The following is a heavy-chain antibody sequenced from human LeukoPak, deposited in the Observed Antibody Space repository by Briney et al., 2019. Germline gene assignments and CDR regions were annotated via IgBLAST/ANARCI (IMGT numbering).Heavy chain of an antibody. D-gene: IGHD2-2*01. Sequence: GGSLRLSCAASGFTFSSYWMHWVRQAPGKGLVWVSRINPAGSSTSSADSMEGRFTISRDNAKNTLYLQMNNLRAEDTAVYYCASVVVPAASSLLKTFPEYYFDYWGQGTLVTVSS. CDR2: INPAGSST. V-gene: IGHV3-74*01. J-gene: IGHJ4*02. CDR3: ASVVVPAASSLLKTFPEYYFDY. CDR1: GFTFSSYW.